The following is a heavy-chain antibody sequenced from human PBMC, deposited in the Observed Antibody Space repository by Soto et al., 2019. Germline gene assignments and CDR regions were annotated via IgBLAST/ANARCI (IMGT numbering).Heavy chain of an antibody. Sequence: EVQLLESGGGLTQPGGSLRLSCAASGITLSNYAMSWVRQAPGKGLEWVSAISGDGDGTYYADSVQGRFTISRDNSKNMLSLQMNSLRADDTAVYFCATVHCIVVNDLCSNVFDLCGQGTLVTVSS. CDR3: ATVHCIVVNDLCSNVFDL. CDR1: GITLSNYA. J-gene: IGHJ3*01. V-gene: IGHV3-23*01. CDR2: ISGDGDGT. D-gene: IGHD2-21*01.